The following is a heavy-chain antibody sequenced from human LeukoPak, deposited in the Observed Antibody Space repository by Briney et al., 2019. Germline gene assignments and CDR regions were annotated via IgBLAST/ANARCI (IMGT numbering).Heavy chain of an antibody. D-gene: IGHD3-3*01. CDR3: AAGTYSDFWRFVP. CDR2: IVVGSGNT. J-gene: IGHJ5*02. V-gene: IGHV1-58*01. CDR1: GFTFTSSA. Sequence: SVKVSCKASGFTFTSSAVQWVRQARGQRVEWIGWIVVGSGNTNYAQKFQERVTITRDMSTSTAYMELSSLRSEDTAVYYCAAGTYSDFWRFVPWGQGTLVTVSS.